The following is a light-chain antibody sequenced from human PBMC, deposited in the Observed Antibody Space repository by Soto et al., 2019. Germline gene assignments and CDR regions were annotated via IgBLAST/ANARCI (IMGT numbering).Light chain of an antibody. Sequence: YELTQPSSVSVSPGQTARITCSGDVLAKKYARWFQQKPGQAPVLVIYKDSERPSGIPERFSGSSSGTTVTLTISGAQVEDEADYYCYSAADNNLNVVFGGGTKVTVL. CDR1: VLAKKY. J-gene: IGLJ2*01. CDR3: YSAADNNLNVV. V-gene: IGLV3-27*01. CDR2: KDS.